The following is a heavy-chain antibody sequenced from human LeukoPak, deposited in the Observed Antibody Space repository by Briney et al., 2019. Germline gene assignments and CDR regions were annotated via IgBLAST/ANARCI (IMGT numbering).Heavy chain of an antibody. CDR1: GGTFSSYA. Sequence: SVKVSCKASGGTFSSYAISWVRQAPGQGLEWMGRIIPILGIANYAQKFQGRVTITADKSTSTAYMELSSLRSEDTAVYYCARAGRGYCSSTSCPDAFDIWGQGTMVTVSS. J-gene: IGHJ3*02. CDR2: IIPILGIA. D-gene: IGHD2-2*01. V-gene: IGHV1-69*04. CDR3: ARAGRGYCSSTSCPDAFDI.